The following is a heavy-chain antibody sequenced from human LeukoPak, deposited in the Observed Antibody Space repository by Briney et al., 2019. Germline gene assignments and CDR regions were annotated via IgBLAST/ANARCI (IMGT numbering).Heavy chain of an antibody. CDR1: GFTFSSYG. CDR3: AKTSSWSSFDAFDI. Sequence: PGRSLRLSCAASGFTFSSYGMHWVRQAPGKGLEWVAVISYDGSNKYYADSVKGRFTISRDNSKNTPYLQMNSLRAEDTAVYYCAKTSSWSSFDAFDIWGQGTMVTVSS. D-gene: IGHD6-13*01. V-gene: IGHV3-30*18. CDR2: ISYDGSNK. J-gene: IGHJ3*02.